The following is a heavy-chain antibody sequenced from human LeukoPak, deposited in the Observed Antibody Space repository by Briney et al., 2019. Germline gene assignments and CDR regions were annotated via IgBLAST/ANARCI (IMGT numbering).Heavy chain of an antibody. CDR1: GFIFNNYA. J-gene: IGHJ4*02. V-gene: IGHV3-9*01. CDR3: AKDNRRHYTSGPNPDSLH. Sequence: PEGSLRLSCAGSGFIFNNYAMHWVRQPPGKGLEWVSGISWNSGSIDYADSVKGRFTISRDNAKNSLYPQMNSLRVEDTAFYYCAKDNRRHYTSGPNPDSLHWGQGALVTVSS. D-gene: IGHD6-19*01. CDR2: ISWNSGSI.